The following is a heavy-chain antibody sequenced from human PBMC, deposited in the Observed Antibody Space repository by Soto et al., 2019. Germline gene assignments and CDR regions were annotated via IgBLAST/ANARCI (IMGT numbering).Heavy chain of an antibody. CDR1: GFTFSSYA. J-gene: IGHJ4*02. Sequence: GGSLRLSCAASGFTFSSYAMSWVRQTPGRGPEWVSAISASGGSTYYADSVKGRFTISRDNSKNTLYLQMDSLRAEDTAVYYCAKIYGSSAYYPDYWGQGTLVTVSS. V-gene: IGHV3-23*01. CDR3: AKIYGSSAYYPDY. CDR2: ISASGGST. D-gene: IGHD3-22*01.